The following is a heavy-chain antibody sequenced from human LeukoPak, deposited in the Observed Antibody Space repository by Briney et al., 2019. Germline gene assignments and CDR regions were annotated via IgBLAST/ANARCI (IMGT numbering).Heavy chain of an antibody. CDR1: GFTLSGHW. D-gene: IGHD1-7*01. CDR3: ARWEIRGTAHQLDY. CDR2: INQDGSAM. V-gene: IGHV3-7*01. Sequence: GGSLRLSCAVSGFTLSGHWMTWVRQAPGKGLEWVANINQDGSAMYYVDSVKGRFTISRDNAKNSMYLRMNSLRAEDTAVYFCARWEIRGTAHQLDYWGQGTLVTVSS. J-gene: IGHJ4*02.